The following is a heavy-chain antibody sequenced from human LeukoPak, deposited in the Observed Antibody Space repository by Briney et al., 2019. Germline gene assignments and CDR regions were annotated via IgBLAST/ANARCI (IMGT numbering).Heavy chain of an antibody. J-gene: IGHJ4*02. CDR1: GGSISSGGYY. CDR2: IYYSGST. Sequence: SETLSLTCTVSGGSISSGGYYWSWIRQHPGKGLEWIGYIYYSGSTYYNPSLKSRVTISVGTSKNQFSLKLSSVTAADTAVYYCARGHYDSSGYWWPGWGQGTLVTVSS. D-gene: IGHD3-22*01. V-gene: IGHV4-31*03. CDR3: ARGHYDSSGYWWPG.